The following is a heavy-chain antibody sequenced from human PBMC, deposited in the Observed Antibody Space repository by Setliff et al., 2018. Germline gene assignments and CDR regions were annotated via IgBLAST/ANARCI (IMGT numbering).Heavy chain of an antibody. CDR1: GASISSTYY. D-gene: IGHD6-6*01. CDR3: ARGRNVAIRLLDS. Sequence: SETLSLTCTVSGASISSTYYWGWVRQSPEKGLEWIGSIYYSGSTYYNPSLKSRVTMSIDTSKNQFSLNLRYVTAADTAVYYCARGRNVAIRLLDSWGQGNLVTVSS. V-gene: IGHV4-39*07. CDR2: IYYSGST. J-gene: IGHJ4*02.